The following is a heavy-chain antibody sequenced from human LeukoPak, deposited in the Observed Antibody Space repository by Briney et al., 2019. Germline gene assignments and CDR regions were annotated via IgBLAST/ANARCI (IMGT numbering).Heavy chain of an antibody. D-gene: IGHD6-19*01. Sequence: GESLEISCKGSGYIFNTYWIGWVRQMPGKGLEWMGIIYPGDSDTRYSPSFRGQVTISADKSISTAYLQWSSLKASDTAIYYCARHRRAVTGTLFIDYWGQGTLVTVSS. CDR1: GYIFNTYW. CDR2: IYPGDSDT. J-gene: IGHJ4*02. CDR3: ARHRRAVTGTLFIDY. V-gene: IGHV5-51*01.